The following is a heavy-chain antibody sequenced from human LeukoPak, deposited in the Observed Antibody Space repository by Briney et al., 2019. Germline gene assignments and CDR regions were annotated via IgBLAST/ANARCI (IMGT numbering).Heavy chain of an antibody. CDR2: IYYSGST. J-gene: IGHJ6*02. CDR1: GGSISSSSYY. CDR3: ARESAQYNWNDAPAWVDV. V-gene: IGHV4-39*07. Sequence: SETLSLTCTVSGGSISSSSYYWGWIRQPPGKGLEWIGSIYYSGSTYYNPSLKSRVTISVDTSKNQFSLKLSSVTAADTAVYYCARESAQYNWNDAPAWVDVWGQGTTVTVSS. D-gene: IGHD1-1*01.